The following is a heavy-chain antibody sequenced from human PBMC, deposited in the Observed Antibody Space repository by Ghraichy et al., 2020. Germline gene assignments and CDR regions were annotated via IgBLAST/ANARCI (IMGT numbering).Heavy chain of an antibody. D-gene: IGHD3-3*01. V-gene: IGHV4-59*08. J-gene: IGHJ6*02. CDR1: GGSISSYY. CDR2: IYYSGST. CDR3: ARHPNFGVVPYYYYGMDV. Sequence: SETLSLTCTVSGGSISSYYWSWIRQPPGKGLEWIGYIYYSGSTNYNPSLKSRVTISVDTSKNQFSLKLSSVTAADTAVYYCARHPNFGVVPYYYYGMDVWGQGTTVTVSS.